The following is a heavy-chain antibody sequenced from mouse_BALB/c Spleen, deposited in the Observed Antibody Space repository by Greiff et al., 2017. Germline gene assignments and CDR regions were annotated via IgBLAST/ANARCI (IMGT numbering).Heavy chain of an antibody. V-gene: IGHV2-9*02. Sequence: QVQLQQSGPGLVAPSQSLSITCTVSGFSLTSYGVHWVRQPPGKGLEWLGVIWAGGSTNYNSALMSRLSISKDNSKSQVFLKMNSLQTDDTAMYYCARPITTATFNYAMDYWGQGTSVTVSS. D-gene: IGHD1-2*01. J-gene: IGHJ4*01. CDR1: GFSLTSYG. CDR2: IWAGGST. CDR3: ARPITTATFNYAMDY.